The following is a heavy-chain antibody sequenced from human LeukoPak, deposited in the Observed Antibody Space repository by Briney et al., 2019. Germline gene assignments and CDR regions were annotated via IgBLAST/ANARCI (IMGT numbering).Heavy chain of an antibody. CDR1: GGSISSSSYY. CDR2: FYYRQPHT. Sequence: PSETLSLTCTVSGGSISSSSYYWGWIRQPPGKGLEWVGSFYYRQPHTKYNPSLKSRVTISVDTSKNQFSLKLSSVTAADTAVYYCARHPIGDYIGHTLNWFDPWGQGTLVTVSS. V-gene: IGHV4-39*01. J-gene: IGHJ5*02. CDR3: ARHPIGDYIGHTLNWFDP. D-gene: IGHD4-17*01.